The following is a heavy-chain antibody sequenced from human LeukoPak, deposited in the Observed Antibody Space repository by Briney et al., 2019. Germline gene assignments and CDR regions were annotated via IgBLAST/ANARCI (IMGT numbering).Heavy chain of an antibody. CDR3: AKPHSSSWYFAFEI. Sequence: GGSLRLSCAASGFTFSNYAMSWVRQAPGKGLDWVSDISGSGGTTCYGDSVKGRFTISRDNSKNSLYLQMNSLRAEDTAVYYCAKPHSSSWYFAFEIWGQGTMVTVSS. CDR2: ISGSGGTT. J-gene: IGHJ3*02. V-gene: IGHV3-23*01. D-gene: IGHD6-13*01. CDR1: GFTFSNYA.